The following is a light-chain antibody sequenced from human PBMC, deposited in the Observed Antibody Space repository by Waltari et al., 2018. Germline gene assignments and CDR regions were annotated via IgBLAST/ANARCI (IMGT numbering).Light chain of an antibody. Sequence: QSVLTQPPSASGTPGQSVTISCSGSLSTIGANFVHWSQPVPGPAPKILIYRNDQRPSGGPDRFSASKSGSSASLAISGLRSEDEADYFCAAWDDSLGGHFVFGTGTKVIV. J-gene: IGLJ1*01. V-gene: IGLV1-47*01. CDR2: RND. CDR1: LSTIGANF. CDR3: AAWDDSLGGHFV.